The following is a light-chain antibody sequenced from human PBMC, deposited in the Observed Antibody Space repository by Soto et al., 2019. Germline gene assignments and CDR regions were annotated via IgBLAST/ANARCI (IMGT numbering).Light chain of an antibody. J-gene: IGKJ5*01. CDR1: QSVSSSY. CDR3: QQYGCCLI. CDR2: GAS. V-gene: IGKV3-20*01. Sequence: EIVLTQSPGTLSLSPGERATLSCSASQSVSSSYLAWYQQKPGQAPRLLIYGASSSATGIPDRFSGSGSGTDFTLNISRLEPEEFPVYYCQQYGCCLIFGQGARLEIK.